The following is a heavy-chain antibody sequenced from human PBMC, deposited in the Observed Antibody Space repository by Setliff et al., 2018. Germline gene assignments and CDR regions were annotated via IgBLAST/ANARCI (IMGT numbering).Heavy chain of an antibody. CDR3: ARVRNTQNGFFDY. D-gene: IGHD1-1*01. CDR1: GGSISGYY. J-gene: IGHJ4*02. V-gene: IGHV4-59*01. CDR2: IYSSGNT. Sequence: PSETLSLTCTVSGGSISGYYWSWIRQPPEKGLESLGYIYSSGNTNYNPSLKSRVTISVDMSKNQFSLELTSVTAADTAVYYCARVRNTQNGFFDYWSQGTLVTVSS.